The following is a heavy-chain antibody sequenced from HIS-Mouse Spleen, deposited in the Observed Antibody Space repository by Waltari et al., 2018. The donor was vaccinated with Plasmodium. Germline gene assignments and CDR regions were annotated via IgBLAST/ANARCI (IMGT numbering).Heavy chain of an antibody. V-gene: IGHV3-7*01. Sequence: EVQLVESGGGLVQPGGSLRLSCAASGFTFSSYWMSWVRQAPGKGMELVANIKQDGSEKYYVDSVRGGFTISCDNAMNSLFLQMICLRAEDTAVYYCASSWYWYFDLWGRGTLVTVSS. CDR3: ASSWYWYFDL. CDR2: IKQDGSEK. D-gene: IGHD6-13*01. CDR1: GFTFSSYW. J-gene: IGHJ2*01.